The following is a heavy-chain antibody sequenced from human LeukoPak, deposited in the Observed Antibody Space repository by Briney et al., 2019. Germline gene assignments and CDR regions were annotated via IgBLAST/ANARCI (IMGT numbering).Heavy chain of an antibody. CDR3: ARHRSHHGWFDP. CDR1: GDSIISSDYC. D-gene: IGHD2-8*01. J-gene: IGHJ5*02. CDR2: LYFSGST. Sequence: SETLSLTCTVSGDSIISSDYCWSWIRQPPGRGLESVGCLYFSGSTYYNPSLNGRVTISVDTSKNQFSLNLYPMTAADTALYFCARHRSHHGWFDPWGQGTLVTVSS. V-gene: IGHV4-39*01.